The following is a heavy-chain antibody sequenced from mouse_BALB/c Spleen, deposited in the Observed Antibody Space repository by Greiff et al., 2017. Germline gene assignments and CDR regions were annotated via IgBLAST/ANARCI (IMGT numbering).Heavy chain of an antibody. CDR2: ISSGGSYT. V-gene: IGHV5-6*01. Sequence: EVQGVESGGDLVKPGGSLKLSCAASGFTFSSYGMSWVRQTPDKRLEWVATISSGGSYTYYPDSVKGRFTISRDNAKNTLYLQMSSLKSEDTAMYYCARRGMITTRDYYAMDYWGQGTSVTVSS. J-gene: IGHJ4*01. CDR3: ARRGMITTRDYYAMDY. D-gene: IGHD2-4*01. CDR1: GFTFSSYG.